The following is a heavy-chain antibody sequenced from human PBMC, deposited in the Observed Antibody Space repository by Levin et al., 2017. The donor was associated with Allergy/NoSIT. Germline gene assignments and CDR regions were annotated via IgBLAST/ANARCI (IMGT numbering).Heavy chain of an antibody. CDR2: ISHGSSTI. CDR3: TRGQESGSWYYYLYYYMDV. D-gene: IGHD6-25*01. J-gene: IGHJ6*03. V-gene: IGHV3-48*01. CDR1: GFSFNTHS. Sequence: PGGSLRLSCGASGFSFNTHSLNWVRQAPGKGLEWISYISHGSSTIYYADSVKGRFTISRDNAKDTLFLEMNSLSAEDTAVYYCTRGQESGSWYYYLYYYMDVWGMGTTVTV.